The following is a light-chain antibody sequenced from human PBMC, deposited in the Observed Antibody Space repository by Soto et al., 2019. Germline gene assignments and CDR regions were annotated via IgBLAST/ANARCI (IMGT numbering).Light chain of an antibody. CDR1: QSISSY. CDR3: QQSYSTPLT. V-gene: IGKV1-39*01. CDR2: AAS. Sequence: DIQMTQSPSSQSASVGDRVTITCRASQSISSYLNWYQQKPGKAPKLLIYAASSLQSGVPSRFSGSGSGTYFTLTISSLQPEDFATYYCQQSYSTPLTFGGGTKVEIK. J-gene: IGKJ4*01.